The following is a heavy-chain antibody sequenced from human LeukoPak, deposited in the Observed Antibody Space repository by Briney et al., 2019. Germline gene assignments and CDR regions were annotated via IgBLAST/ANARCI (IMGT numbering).Heavy chain of an antibody. Sequence: SETLSLTCTVSGGSISSYYWSWIRQPPGKGLEWIGYIYYSGSTNYNPSLKSRVTISVDTSKNQFSLKLSSVTAADTAVYCCARLSYSSGWYYYYGMDVWGQGTTVTVSS. V-gene: IGHV4-59*01. J-gene: IGHJ6*02. CDR1: GGSISSYY. CDR3: ARLSYSSGWYYYYGMDV. D-gene: IGHD6-19*01. CDR2: IYYSGST.